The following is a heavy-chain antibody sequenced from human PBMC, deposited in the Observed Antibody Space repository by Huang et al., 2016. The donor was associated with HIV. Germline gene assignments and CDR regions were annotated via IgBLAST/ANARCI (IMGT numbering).Heavy chain of an antibody. CDR2: VERRVGST. D-gene: IGHD3-16*01. CDR3: ARGGNYIDK. CDR1: GYTLTTYY. Sequence: QVQLVQSGAEVKRPGASVKVSCKESGYTLTTYYIHWLRQAPGQGPERMGRVERRVGSTTDAQKLLGRVTMTRETSTSTVYMELSTLRSEDTAVYYCARGGNYIDKWGQGTLVTVSS. J-gene: IGHJ4*02. V-gene: IGHV1-46*01.